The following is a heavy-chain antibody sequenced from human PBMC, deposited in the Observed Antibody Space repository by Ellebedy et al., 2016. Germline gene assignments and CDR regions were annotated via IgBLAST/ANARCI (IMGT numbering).Heavy chain of an antibody. D-gene: IGHD1-26*01. CDR3: ARIRVEGGSYYVAEDWFDP. Sequence: SGPTLVKPTETLTLTCTVSGFSLSNARMGVSWIRQPPGKALEWLAHIFSNDEKSYSTSLKSRLTISKDTSKSQVVLTMTNMDPVDTATYYCARIRVEGGSYYVAEDWFDPWGQGTLVTVSS. V-gene: IGHV2-26*01. J-gene: IGHJ5*02. CDR1: GFSLSNARMG. CDR2: IFSNDEK.